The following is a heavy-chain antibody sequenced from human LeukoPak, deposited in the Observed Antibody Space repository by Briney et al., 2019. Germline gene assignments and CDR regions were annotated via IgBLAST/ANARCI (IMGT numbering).Heavy chain of an antibody. J-gene: IGHJ6*03. V-gene: IGHV1-2*02. CDR2: INPNSGGT. Sequence: ASVKVSCKASGYTFTGYYMHWVRQAPGQGLEWMGWINPNSGGTNYAQKFQGRVTMTRDTSISTAYMELSRLRSDDTAVYYCARASGTPALYYYYYYYMDVWGKGTTVTISS. CDR1: GYTFTGYY. CDR3: ARASGTPALYYYYYYYMDV. D-gene: IGHD3-3*01.